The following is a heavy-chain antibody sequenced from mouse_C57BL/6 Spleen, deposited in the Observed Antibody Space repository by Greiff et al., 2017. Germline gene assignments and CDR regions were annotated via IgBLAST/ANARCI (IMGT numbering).Heavy chain of an antibody. Sequence: QVQLQQSGAELVRPGASVTLSCKASGYTFTDYEMHWVKQTPVHGLEWIGAIDPETGGTAYNQKFKGKAILTADKSYSTAYMTLRSLTAKDSAFYYCTGSLDYWGQGTTLTVSS. V-gene: IGHV1-15*01. CDR2: IDPETGGT. CDR3: TGSLDY. J-gene: IGHJ2*01. D-gene: IGHD1-1*01. CDR1: GYTFTDYE.